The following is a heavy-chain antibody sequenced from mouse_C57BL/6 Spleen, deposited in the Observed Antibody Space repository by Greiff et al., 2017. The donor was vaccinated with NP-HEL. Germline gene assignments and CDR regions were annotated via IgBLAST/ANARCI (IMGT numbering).Heavy chain of an antibody. Sequence: QVQLQQSGAELARPGASVKLSCKASGYTFTSYGISWVKQRTGQGLEWIGEIYPRSGNTYYNEKFKGKATLTADKSSSTAYMELRSLTSEDSAVYFCASNYDYEPYYAMDYWGQGTSVTVAS. CDR2: IYPRSGNT. J-gene: IGHJ4*01. V-gene: IGHV1-81*01. CDR3: ASNYDYEPYYAMDY. D-gene: IGHD2-4*01. CDR1: GYTFTSYG.